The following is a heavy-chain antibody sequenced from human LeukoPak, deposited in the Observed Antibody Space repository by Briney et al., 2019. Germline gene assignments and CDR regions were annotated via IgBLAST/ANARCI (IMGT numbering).Heavy chain of an antibody. CDR1: GGSFSSHF. CDR3: ARDHLPAGAPGYYMDV. D-gene: IGHD4/OR15-4a*01. Sequence: PSETLSLTCTVSGGSFSSHFWSWIRQPPGKGLEGIGYIYNSGITNYNPSLKGRVTMSVDTSKNQFSLMLRSVTAADTAVYYCARDHLPAGAPGYYMDVWGKGTTVTVSS. J-gene: IGHJ6*03. CDR2: IYNSGIT. V-gene: IGHV4-59*11.